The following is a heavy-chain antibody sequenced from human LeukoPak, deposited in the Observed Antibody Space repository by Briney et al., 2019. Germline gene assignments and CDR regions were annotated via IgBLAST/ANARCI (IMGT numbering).Heavy chain of an antibody. CDR1: GGTISSSTIY. J-gene: IGHJ6*04. Sequence: PSETLRLSCTVSGGTISSSTIYWGWLRQPPGKGLEWIGRFYYSGSTYYNPSLKSRVTISVDSSKNQFSLKLSSVTAADTAVYYCASAARPIVAYLYSDLWGKWTTVTGSS. V-gene: IGHV4-39*01. D-gene: IGHD6-6*01. CDR2: FYYSGST. CDR3: ASAARPIVAYLYSDL.